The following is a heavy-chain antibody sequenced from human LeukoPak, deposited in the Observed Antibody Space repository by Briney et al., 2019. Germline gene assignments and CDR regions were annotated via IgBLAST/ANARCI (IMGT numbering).Heavy chain of an antibody. V-gene: IGHV4-30-4*01. CDR3: ARHPATVVTPGYYGMDV. CDR1: GGSISRGDYY. D-gene: IGHD4-23*01. Sequence: SQTLSLTCTVSGGSISRGDYYWSWIRQPPGKGLEWIGYIYYSGSTNYNPSLKSRVTISVDTSKNQFSLKLSSVTAADTAVYYCARHPATVVTPGYYGMDVWGQGTTVTVSS. J-gene: IGHJ6*02. CDR2: IYYSGST.